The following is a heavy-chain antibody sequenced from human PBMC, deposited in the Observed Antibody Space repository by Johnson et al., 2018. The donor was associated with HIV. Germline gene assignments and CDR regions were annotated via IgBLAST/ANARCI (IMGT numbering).Heavy chain of an antibody. CDR1: GFTVSSNY. V-gene: IGHV3-66*01. CDR2: IYSGGTT. Sequence: VQLVESGGGLVQPGGSLRLSCPASGFTVSSNYMTWVRQAPGKRLEWVSVIYSGGTTYNADALKGRFTISRDNAKNSLYLQMNSLRAEDTAVYYCARGGLLWFGHPADWGQGTMVTVSS. CDR3: ARGGLLWFGHPAD. J-gene: IGHJ3*01. D-gene: IGHD3-10*01.